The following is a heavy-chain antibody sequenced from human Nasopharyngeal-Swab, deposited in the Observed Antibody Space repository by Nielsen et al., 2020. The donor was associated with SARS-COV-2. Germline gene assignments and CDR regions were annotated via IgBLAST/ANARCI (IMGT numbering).Heavy chain of an antibody. CDR2: VFYSGTT. CDR1: GGSISSYY. V-gene: IGHV4-59*01. CDR3: ARSGYSYGLPVGYFGH. J-gene: IGHJ4*02. D-gene: IGHD5-18*01. Sequence: SETLSLTCSVSGGSISSYYWSWIRQRPGKGLEWLGYVFYSGTTNYNPSLKRRVSISVDTSRNQFSLKLRSMTAADTAVYYCARSGYSYGLPVGYFGHWGQGILVTVSS.